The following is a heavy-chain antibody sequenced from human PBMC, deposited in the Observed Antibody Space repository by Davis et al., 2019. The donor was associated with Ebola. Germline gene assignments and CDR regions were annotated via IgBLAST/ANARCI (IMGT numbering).Heavy chain of an antibody. Sequence: AASVKVSCKASGYTFTTYYMNWVRQAPGQGLEWMGIINPSGGGTGYAQKFQGRVSMTRDTSTSTVYMELSSLTSEDTAVYYCASSSTPPAIEYYDYALDVWGQGTTVTVSS. CDR1: GYTFTTYY. V-gene: IGHV1-46*01. J-gene: IGHJ6*02. CDR3: ASSSTPPAIEYYDYALDV. CDR2: INPSGGGT. D-gene: IGHD2/OR15-2a*01.